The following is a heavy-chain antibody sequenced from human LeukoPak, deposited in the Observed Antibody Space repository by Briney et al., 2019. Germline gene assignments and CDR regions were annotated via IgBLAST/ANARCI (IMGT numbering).Heavy chain of an antibody. J-gene: IGHJ6*03. Sequence: ASVKVSCKASGFTFTGYYIHWVRQAPGQGLEWMGWINPNNGDTNYAQKFQGRVTMTRDTSISTAYMELSRLRSDDTAVYYCAGGLSGPYYYYYMDVWGKGTTVTVSS. D-gene: IGHD2-15*01. CDR2: INPNNGDT. CDR3: AGGLSGPYYYYYMDV. V-gene: IGHV1-2*02. CDR1: GFTFTGYY.